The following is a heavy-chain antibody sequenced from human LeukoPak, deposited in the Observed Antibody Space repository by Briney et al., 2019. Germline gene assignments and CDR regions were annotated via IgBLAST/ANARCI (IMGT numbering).Heavy chain of an antibody. D-gene: IGHD3-10*01. CDR1: GYTFTGYY. J-gene: IGHJ5*02. CDR3: ARQLARRGLWFGESPAYNWFDP. CDR2: INPNSGGT. V-gene: IGHV1-2*02. Sequence: ASVKVSCKASGYTFTGYYMHWVRQAPGQGLEWMGWINPNSGGTNYAQKFQGRVTMTRDTSISTAHMELSRLRSDDTAVYYCARQLARRGLWFGESPAYNWFDPWGQGTLVTVSS.